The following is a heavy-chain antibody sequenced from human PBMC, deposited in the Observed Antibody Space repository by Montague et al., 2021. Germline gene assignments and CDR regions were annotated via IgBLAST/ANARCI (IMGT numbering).Heavy chain of an antibody. CDR1: GDSINFYY. Sequence: SETLSLTCTVSGDSINFYYWSWVRQPPGKGLEWIGYVYYTGTTNYNPSLKSRVTISVDTSRNQFFLNVNSVTAADTAVYYCARNYYNSPVTMDVWGQGTTVTVS. D-gene: IGHD3-22*01. J-gene: IGHJ6*02. CDR3: ARNYYNSPVTMDV. V-gene: IGHV4-59*01. CDR2: VYYTGTT.